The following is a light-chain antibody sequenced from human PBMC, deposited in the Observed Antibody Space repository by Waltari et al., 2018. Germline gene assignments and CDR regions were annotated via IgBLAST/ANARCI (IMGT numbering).Light chain of an antibody. V-gene: IGLV2-14*01. Sequence: QSALTQPASVSGSPGQSITISCTGTSSDVGRYNYVSWYQQHPGKAPKLIIYEFSSRPSVVFGRFSACSSGKTASLTIVGFQAEDEADYFCSSYISSDTLHYVFGTGTKVTVL. CDR3: SSYISSDTLHYV. J-gene: IGLJ1*01. CDR2: EFS. CDR1: SSDVGRYNY.